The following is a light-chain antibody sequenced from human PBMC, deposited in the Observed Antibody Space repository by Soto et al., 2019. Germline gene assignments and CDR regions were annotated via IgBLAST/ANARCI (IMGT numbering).Light chain of an antibody. CDR1: QPISSW. V-gene: IGKV1-12*01. Sequence: IQMTQSPSSVSASVGDRVTITCRASQPISSWLAWYQQKPGQPPNLLIYAASTLRSGVPSRFSGSEAGRLFRLSLTNLHPEDFATYYCLQASSFPLTFGGGKKVEV. CDR2: AAS. J-gene: IGKJ4*01. CDR3: LQASSFPLT.